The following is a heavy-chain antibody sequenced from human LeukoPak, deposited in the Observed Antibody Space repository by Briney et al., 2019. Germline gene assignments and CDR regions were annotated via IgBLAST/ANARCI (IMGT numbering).Heavy chain of an antibody. D-gene: IGHD2-21*01. Sequence: PGGSLRLSCAASGFTFSSYWMHWVRQAPGKGLVWVSRINSDGSSTSYADSVKGRFTISRDNSKNTLYLQMNSLRAEDTAVYYCAKVWSGHYFDYWGQGTLVTVSS. CDR1: GFTFSSYW. CDR3: AKVWSGHYFDY. V-gene: IGHV3-74*01. J-gene: IGHJ4*02. CDR2: INSDGSST.